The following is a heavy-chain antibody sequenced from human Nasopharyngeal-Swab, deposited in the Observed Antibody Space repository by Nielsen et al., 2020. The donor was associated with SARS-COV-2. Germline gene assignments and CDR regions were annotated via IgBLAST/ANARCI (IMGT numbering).Heavy chain of an antibody. J-gene: IGHJ4*02. CDR2: IIPIFGTA. CDR1: GGTFSSYA. D-gene: IGHD6-19*01. CDR3: ARAEQWLVHQRGDLDY. V-gene: IGHV1-69*13. Sequence: SVKVSCKASGGTFSSYAISWVRQAPGQGLEWMGGIIPIFGTANYAQKFQGRVTITADESTSTAYMELSSLRSEDTAVYYCARAEQWLVHQRGDLDYWGQGTLVTASS.